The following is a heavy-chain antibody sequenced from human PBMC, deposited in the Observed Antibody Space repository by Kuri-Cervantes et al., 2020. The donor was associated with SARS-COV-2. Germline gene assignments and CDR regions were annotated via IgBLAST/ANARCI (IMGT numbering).Heavy chain of an antibody. Sequence: GESLKISCAASGFTFSSYWMSWVRQAPGKGLEWVANIKQDGSEKYYVDSVKGRFTISRDNAKNSLYLQMNSLRAEDTAVYYCAKVWEDIVVVPAFDIWGQGTMVTVSS. V-gene: IGHV3-7*01. D-gene: IGHD2-2*01. J-gene: IGHJ3*02. CDR1: GFTFSSYW. CDR3: AKVWEDIVVVPAFDI. CDR2: IKQDGSEK.